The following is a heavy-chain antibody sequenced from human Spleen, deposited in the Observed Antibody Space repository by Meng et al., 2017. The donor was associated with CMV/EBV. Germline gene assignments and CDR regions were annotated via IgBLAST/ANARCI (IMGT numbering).Heavy chain of an antibody. CDR1: GGSFSGYC. Sequence: QREGSGPGRVNPSEALSLTCAVYGGSFSGYCWSWIRQPPGKGLEWIGEINHSGSTNYNPSLKSRVTISVDTSKNQFSLKLSSVTAADTAVYYCAGRRYCSSTSCYAGLDYWGQGTLVTVSS. CDR3: AGRRYCSSTSCYAGLDY. D-gene: IGHD2-2*01. V-gene: IGHV4-34*01. CDR2: INHSGST. J-gene: IGHJ4*02.